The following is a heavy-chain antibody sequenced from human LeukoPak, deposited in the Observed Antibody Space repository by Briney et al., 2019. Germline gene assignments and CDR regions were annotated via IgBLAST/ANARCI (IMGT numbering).Heavy chain of an antibody. CDR2: IYYSVST. CDR3: ARATYYYDSSGPFPEYYFDY. D-gene: IGHD3-22*01. J-gene: IGHJ4*02. Sequence: SETLSLTCTVSGGSISSGDYYWSWIRQPPGTGLEWIGYIYYSVSTYYNPSLKSRVTISVDTSKNQFSLKLSSVTAADTAVYYCARATYYYDSSGPFPEYYFDYWGQGTLVTVSS. CDR1: GGSISSGDYY. V-gene: IGHV4-30-4*01.